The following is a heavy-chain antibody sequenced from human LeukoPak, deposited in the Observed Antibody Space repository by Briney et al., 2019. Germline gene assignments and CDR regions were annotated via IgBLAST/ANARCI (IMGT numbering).Heavy chain of an antibody. Sequence: GASVKVSCTASGGTFSSYAISWVRQAPGQGLEWMGRIIPILGIANYAQKFQGRVTITADKSTSTAYMELSSLRSEDTAVYYCARDITMVRGAGYYYGMDVWGQGTTVTVSS. D-gene: IGHD3-10*01. CDR3: ARDITMVRGAGYYYGMDV. CDR2: IIPILGIA. J-gene: IGHJ6*02. V-gene: IGHV1-69*04. CDR1: GGTFSSYA.